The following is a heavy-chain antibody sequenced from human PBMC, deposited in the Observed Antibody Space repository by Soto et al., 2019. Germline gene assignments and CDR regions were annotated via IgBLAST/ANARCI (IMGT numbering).Heavy chain of an antibody. Sequence: GGSLRLSCAASGFTVSSNYMSWVRQAPGKGLEWVSVIYSGGSTYYADSVKGRFTISRDNSKNTLYLQMNSLRAEDTAVYYCASPVLRFLEWSQADYYGMDVWGQGTTVTVSS. V-gene: IGHV3-53*01. CDR1: GFTVSSNY. D-gene: IGHD3-3*01. CDR3: ASPVLRFLEWSQADYYGMDV. J-gene: IGHJ6*02. CDR2: IYSGGST.